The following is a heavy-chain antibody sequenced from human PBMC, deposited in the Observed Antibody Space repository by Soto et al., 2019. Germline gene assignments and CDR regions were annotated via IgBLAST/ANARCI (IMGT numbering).Heavy chain of an antibody. D-gene: IGHD5-12*01. CDR1: GGSISSSSYY. Sequence: PSETLSLTCTVSGGSISSSSYYWGWIRQPPGKGLEWIGSIYYSGSTYYNPSLKSRVTISVDTSKNQFSLKLSSVTAADTAVYYCARVPFRGYSGYDYSRGAGLPGRFRDYYYYYMDVWGKGTTVTVSS. CDR2: IYYSGST. J-gene: IGHJ6*03. CDR3: ARVPFRGYSGYDYSRGAGLPGRFRDYYYYYMDV. V-gene: IGHV4-39*07.